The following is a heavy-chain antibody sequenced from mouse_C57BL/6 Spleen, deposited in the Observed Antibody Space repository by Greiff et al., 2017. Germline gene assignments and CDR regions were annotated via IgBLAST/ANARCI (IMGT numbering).Heavy chain of an antibody. CDR2: IDPSDSET. J-gene: IGHJ3*01. D-gene: IGHD2-1*01. CDR3: ARAGGNYWFAY. CDR1: GYTFTSYW. V-gene: IGHV1-52*01. Sequence: QVQLKQPGAELVRPGSSVKLSCKASGYTFTSYWMHWVKQRPIQGLEWIGNIDPSDSETHYNQKFKDKATLTVDKSSSTAYMQLSSLTSEDSAVYYCARAGGNYWFAYWGQGTLVTVSA.